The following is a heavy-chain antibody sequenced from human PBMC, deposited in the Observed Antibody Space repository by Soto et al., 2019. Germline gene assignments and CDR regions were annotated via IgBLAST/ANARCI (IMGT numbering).Heavy chain of an antibody. CDR1: GRTFSITAVL. J-gene: IGHJ5*02. D-gene: IGHD2-2*01. CDR2: VDNGGNT. Sequence: LWGALSLPCPVSGRTFSITAVLWDLAWIRQPLGQGLVRIGRVDNGGNTYSNPPLQSRASLSADTSKNQFSLSLNSETAADAAVWSCVTRSIPESPTWGQGVLVTASS. V-gene: IGHV4-39*01. CDR3: VTRSIPESPT.